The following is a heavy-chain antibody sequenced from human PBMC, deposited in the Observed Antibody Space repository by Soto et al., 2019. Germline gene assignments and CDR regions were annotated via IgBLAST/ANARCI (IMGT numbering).Heavy chain of an antibody. D-gene: IGHD3-10*01. J-gene: IGHJ6*02. V-gene: IGHV3-30*18. CDR1: GFSFSNHG. CDR3: AKDLKVSGGFHGSLNYYYGMDV. CDR2: ISYDGNVK. Sequence: GGSLRLSCAASGFSFSNHGMQWVRQAPGKGLEWVAVISYDGNVKYYTDSVKGRFTISRDNSQSTLFLQMDSLRPEDAVVYYCAKDLKVSGGFHGSLNYYYGMDVWGQGTTVTVSS.